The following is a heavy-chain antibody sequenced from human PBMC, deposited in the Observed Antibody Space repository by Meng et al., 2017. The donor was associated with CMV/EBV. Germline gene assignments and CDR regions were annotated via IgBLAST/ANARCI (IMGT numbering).Heavy chain of an antibody. D-gene: IGHD2-15*01. CDR3: ARSMVVAGDWFDP. CDR2: IYTSGST. J-gene: IGHJ5*02. Sequence: QLQVQEVRPERVKPSETLSLACTVFGGSISSYYWSWIRQPAWKGLEWIGRIYTSGSTNYNPSLKSRVTMSVDTSKNQFSLKLSSVTAADTAVYYCARSMVVAGDWFDPWGQGTLVTVSS. V-gene: IGHV4-4*07. CDR1: GGSISSYY.